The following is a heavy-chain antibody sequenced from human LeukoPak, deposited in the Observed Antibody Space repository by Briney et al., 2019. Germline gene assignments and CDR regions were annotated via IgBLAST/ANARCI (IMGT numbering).Heavy chain of an antibody. V-gene: IGHV3-74*01. J-gene: IGHJ4*02. CDR3: ARTGITVAPPFDY. CDR2: INSDGINT. Sequence: SGGSLRLSCAASGFTFSNYWMHWVRQAPGKGLVWVSHINSDGINTSYADSVKGRFTISRDNAKNSLYLQMTSLRAEDTAVYYCARTGITVAPPFDYWGQGTLVTVSS. D-gene: IGHD4-23*01. CDR1: GFTFSNYW.